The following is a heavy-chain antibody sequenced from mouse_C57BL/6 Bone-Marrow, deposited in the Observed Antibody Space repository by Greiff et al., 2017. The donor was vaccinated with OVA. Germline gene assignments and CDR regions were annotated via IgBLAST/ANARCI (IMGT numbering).Heavy chain of an antibody. CDR3: ALSEGLRDYFDY. D-gene: IGHD2-2*01. V-gene: IGHV1-76*01. CDR2: IYPGSGNI. CDR1: GYTFTDYY. Sequence: QLQLKESVAELVRPGASVKLSCKASGYTFTDYYISWVKQRPGQGLEWIARIYPGSGNIYYNEKFKGKATLTAEKSSSTAYMQLSSLTSDDSAVYFCALSEGLRDYFDYWGQGTTLTVSS. J-gene: IGHJ2*01.